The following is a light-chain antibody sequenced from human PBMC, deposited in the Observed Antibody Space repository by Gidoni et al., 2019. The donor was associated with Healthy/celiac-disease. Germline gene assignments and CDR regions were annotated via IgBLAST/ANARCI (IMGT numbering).Light chain of an antibody. CDR3: QQSYSTPLT. CDR1: QSISSY. J-gene: IGKJ4*01. V-gene: IGKV1-39*01. CDR2: AAS. Sequence: DIQITHAPSSLSASVGDRVTITCRPSQSISSYLNWYQQKPGKAPKLLIYAASSLQSGVPARFSGSGSGTDFTLTISSLQPEDFATYYCQQSYSTPLTFGGGTKVEIK.